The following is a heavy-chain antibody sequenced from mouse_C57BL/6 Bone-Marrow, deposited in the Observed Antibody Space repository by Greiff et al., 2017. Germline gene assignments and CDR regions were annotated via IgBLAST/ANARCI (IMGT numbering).Heavy chain of an antibody. CDR2: IYPRSGNT. V-gene: IGHV1-81*01. J-gene: IGHJ3*01. CDR3: ARVGYCWFAY. D-gene: IGHD2-3*01. CDR1: GYTFTSYG. Sequence: QVHVKQSGAELARPGASVKLSCKASGYTFTSYGISWVKQRTGQGLEWIGEIYPRSGNTYYNEKFKGKATLTADKSSSTAYMELRSLTSEDSAVYFCARVGYCWFAYWGQGTLVTVSA.